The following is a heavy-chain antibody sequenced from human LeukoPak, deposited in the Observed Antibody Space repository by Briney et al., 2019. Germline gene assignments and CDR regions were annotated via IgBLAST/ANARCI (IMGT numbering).Heavy chain of an antibody. CDR1: GYSISSGYY. J-gene: IGHJ6*03. CDR2: IYRSGST. Sequence: SETLSLTCTVSGYSISSGYYWGWIRQPPGKGLEWIGTIYRSGSTYSNPSLRGRVTISVDTSKNQFSLKLSSVIAADTAVYYCARTGAGYYYYYMDVWGKGTTVTV. V-gene: IGHV4-38-2*02. CDR3: ARTGAGYYYYYMDV. D-gene: IGHD1-26*01.